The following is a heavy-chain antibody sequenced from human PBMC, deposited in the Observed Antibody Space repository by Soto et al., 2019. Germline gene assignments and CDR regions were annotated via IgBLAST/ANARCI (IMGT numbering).Heavy chain of an antibody. Sequence: SETLSLTCTVSGGSVSSDAYYWTWIRQPPGEGLEWVGYIYYTGRTHYNPSLQSRLTISIDTSKNQFSLDLISVTAADTAVYCCARHLSNSPDYFDAWGQGXLVTVSS. J-gene: IGHJ4*02. CDR3: ARHLSNSPDYFDA. D-gene: IGHD6-6*01. CDR1: GGSVSSDAYY. CDR2: IYYTGRT. V-gene: IGHV4-30-4*01.